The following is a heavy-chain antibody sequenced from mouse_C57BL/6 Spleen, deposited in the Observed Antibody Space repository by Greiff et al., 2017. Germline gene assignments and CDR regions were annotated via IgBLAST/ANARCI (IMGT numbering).Heavy chain of an antibody. Sequence: EVMLVESGGGLVKPGGSLKLSCAASGFTFSDYGMHWVRQAPEKGLEWVAYISSGSSTIYYADTVKGRFTISRDNAKNTLFLQMTSLRSEDTALDYCARRDYDVYWYFDVWGTGTTVTVSS. CDR2: ISSGSSTI. CDR3: ARRDYDVYWYFDV. CDR1: GFTFSDYG. D-gene: IGHD2-4*01. J-gene: IGHJ1*03. V-gene: IGHV5-17*01.